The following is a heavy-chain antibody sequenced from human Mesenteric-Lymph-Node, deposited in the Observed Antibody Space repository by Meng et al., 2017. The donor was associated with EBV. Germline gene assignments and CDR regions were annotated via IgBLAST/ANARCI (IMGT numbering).Heavy chain of an antibody. CDR2: INSKSGGT. V-gene: IGHV1-2*06. Sequence: QVQLVQSGAEVKKPGASVKVSCQASGYTFTSYDINWVRQAPGQGLEWMGRINSKSGGTNYAQKFQGRVTMTRDTSSNTAYMDLRSLRSDDTAVYYCAVLWFGEFRDYWGQGTLVTVSS. J-gene: IGHJ4*02. CDR3: AVLWFGEFRDY. D-gene: IGHD3-10*01. CDR1: GYTFTSYD.